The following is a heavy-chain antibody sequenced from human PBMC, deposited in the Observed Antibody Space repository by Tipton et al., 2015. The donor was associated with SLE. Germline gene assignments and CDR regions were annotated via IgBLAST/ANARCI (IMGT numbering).Heavy chain of an antibody. CDR2: VFYGGRY. Sequence: TLSLTCTVSNGSITSLYDYWGWVRQPPGKGLEWLGSVFYGGRYYYNASLRSRVTISVDTVKTQVSLKLTFVSAADTAIYYCARMGLCTTTTCNEGAFDVWGQESMVTVSS. V-gene: IGHV4-39*07. D-gene: IGHD2-2*01. CDR1: NGSITSLYDY. J-gene: IGHJ3*01. CDR3: ARMGLCTTTTCNEGAFDV.